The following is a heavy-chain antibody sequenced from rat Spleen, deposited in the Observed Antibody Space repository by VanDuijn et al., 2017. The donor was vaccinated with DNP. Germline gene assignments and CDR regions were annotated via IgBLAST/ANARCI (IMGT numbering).Heavy chain of an antibody. Sequence: EVQLVESGGGLVQPGRSLKLSCAASGFTFSNYGMAWVRQAPTKGLEWVASITYNSGITYYRDSVKGRFTISRDNTRNTLYLQMDSLRSEDTATYFCARGSGTYYWYFDFWGPGTMVTVSS. D-gene: IGHD5-1*01. J-gene: IGHJ1*01. CDR3: ARGSGTYYWYFDF. CDR2: ITYNSGIT. V-gene: IGHV5-29*01. CDR1: GFTFSNYG.